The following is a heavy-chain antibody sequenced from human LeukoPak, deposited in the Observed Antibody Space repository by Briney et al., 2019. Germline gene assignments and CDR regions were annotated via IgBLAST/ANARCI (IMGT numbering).Heavy chain of an antibody. CDR1: GYTFTGYY. V-gene: IGHV1-2*02. CDR3: ARDHSMDV. CDR2: INPNSGGT. Sequence: GASVKVSCKVSGYTFTGYYMHWVRQAPGQGLEWMGWINPNSGGTNYAQKFQGRVTMSRDMSISTAYMELSRLRPDDTAVYFCARDHSMDVWGQGTTVTVSS. J-gene: IGHJ6*02.